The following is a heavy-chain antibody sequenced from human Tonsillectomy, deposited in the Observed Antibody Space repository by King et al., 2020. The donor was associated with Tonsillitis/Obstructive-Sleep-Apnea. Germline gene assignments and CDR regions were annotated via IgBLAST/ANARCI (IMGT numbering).Heavy chain of an antibody. D-gene: IGHD4-11*01. J-gene: IGHJ6*03. Sequence: QLQESGPGLVKPSETLSLTCTVSGGSVSSVRYSWNWVRQTPAKGLEWIWHVSNRGTVYYNPSLKGRVTASLDSSKNQFSLKLNSVTAADTAVYFCAIASYSTFYYMDVWGKGTTATVSS. CDR2: VSNRGTV. CDR3: AIASYSTFYYMDV. CDR1: GGSVSSVRYS. V-gene: IGHV4-61*01.